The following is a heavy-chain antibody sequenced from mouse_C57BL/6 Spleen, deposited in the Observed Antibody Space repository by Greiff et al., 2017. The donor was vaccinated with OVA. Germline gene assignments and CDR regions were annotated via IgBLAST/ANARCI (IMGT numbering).Heavy chain of an antibody. Sequence: QVQLQQSGAELVRPGTSVKLSCTASGYTFTNYWIGWAKQRPGNGLEWIGDIYPGGGYTNYNEKFKGKATLTADKSSSTAYMQFSSLTSEDSAIYYCAFYGSSYPFAYWGQGTLVTVSA. CDR3: AFYGSSYPFAY. J-gene: IGHJ3*01. D-gene: IGHD1-1*01. V-gene: IGHV1-63*01. CDR2: IYPGGGYT. CDR1: GYTFTNYW.